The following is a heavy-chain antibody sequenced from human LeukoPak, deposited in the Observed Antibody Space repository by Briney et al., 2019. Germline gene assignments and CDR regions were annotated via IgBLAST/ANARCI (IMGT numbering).Heavy chain of an antibody. J-gene: IGHJ4*02. CDR2: IIPIFGTV. Sequence: SVKVSCKASGGTFSSYAISWVRQAPGQGLEWMGGIIPIFGTVNYAQKFQGRVTITADKSTSTAYMELSSLRSEDTAVYYCARGDSSSWFYGDYWGQGTLVTVSS. CDR1: GGTFSSYA. CDR3: ARGDSSSWFYGDY. D-gene: IGHD6-13*01. V-gene: IGHV1-69*06.